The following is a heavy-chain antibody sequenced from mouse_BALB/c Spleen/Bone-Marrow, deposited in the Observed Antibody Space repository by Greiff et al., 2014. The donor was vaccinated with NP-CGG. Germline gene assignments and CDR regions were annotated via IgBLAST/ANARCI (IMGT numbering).Heavy chain of an antibody. J-gene: IGHJ2*01. CDR3: ARGYGNYDFDY. CDR2: IDPANGNT. D-gene: IGHD2-10*02. V-gene: IGHV14-3*02. Sequence: EVQLVESGAELVKPGASVKLSCTASGFNIKDTYMHWVKQRPEQGLEWIGRIDPANGNTKYDPKFQGKATITADTSSNTAYQQLSSLTSEDTAVYYCARGYGNYDFDYWGQGTTLTVSS. CDR1: GFNIKDTY.